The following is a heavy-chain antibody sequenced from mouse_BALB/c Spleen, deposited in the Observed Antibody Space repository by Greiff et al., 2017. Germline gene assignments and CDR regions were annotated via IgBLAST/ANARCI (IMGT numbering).Heavy chain of an antibody. Sequence: DVKLVESGGGLVQPGGSLKLSCAASGFTFSSYGMSWVRQTPDKRLELVATINSNGGSTYYPDSVKGRFTISRDNAKNTLYLQMSSLKSEDTAMYYCARDNYDFDYWGQGTTLTVSS. CDR2: INSNGGST. CDR1: GFTFSSYG. V-gene: IGHV5-6-3*01. J-gene: IGHJ2*01. CDR3: ARDNYDFDY. D-gene: IGHD2-4*01.